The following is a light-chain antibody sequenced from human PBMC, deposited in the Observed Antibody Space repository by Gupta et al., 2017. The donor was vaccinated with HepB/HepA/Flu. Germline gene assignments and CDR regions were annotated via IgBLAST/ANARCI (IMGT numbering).Light chain of an antibody. V-gene: IGLV3-1*01. CDR1: KLGDKY. J-gene: IGLJ2*01. CDR2: QDS. Sequence: SYELTQPPSVSVSPGQTASITCSGDKLGDKYACWYQQKPGQSHVLVIYQDSKRPSGIPGRFSGSNSGNTATLTISGTQAMDEADYYCQAWDSSTAAVFGGGTKLTVL. CDR3: QAWDSSTAAV.